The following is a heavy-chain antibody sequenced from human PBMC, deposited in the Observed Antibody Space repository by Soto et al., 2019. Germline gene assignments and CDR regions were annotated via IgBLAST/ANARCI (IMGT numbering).Heavy chain of an antibody. CDR2: IKGDGSDP. CDR1: GFTLNNYY. CDR3: ARDPVTAD. J-gene: IGHJ4*02. Sequence: GGSLRLSCAASGFTLNNYYLSWVRQAPGKGLEWVGNIKGDGSDPHYVDSVKGRFTISRDNAENSIYLQMNSLKAVDTAMYYCARDPVTADWGQGTLVTVSS. V-gene: IGHV3-7*03.